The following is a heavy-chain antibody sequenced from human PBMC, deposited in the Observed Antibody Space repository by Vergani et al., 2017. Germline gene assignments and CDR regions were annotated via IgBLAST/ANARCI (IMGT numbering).Heavy chain of an antibody. V-gene: IGHV3-30*01. D-gene: IGHD6-13*01. CDR1: GFTFSSYA. J-gene: IGHJ4*02. Sequence: QVQLVESGGGVVQPGRSLRLSCAASGFTFSSYAMHWVRQAPGKGLEWVAVISYDGSNKYYADSVKGRFTISRDNSKNTLYLQMNSLRAEDTAVYYCAREHLQGSSWYYFDYWGQGTLVTVSS. CDR3: AREHLQGSSWYYFDY. CDR2: ISYDGSNK.